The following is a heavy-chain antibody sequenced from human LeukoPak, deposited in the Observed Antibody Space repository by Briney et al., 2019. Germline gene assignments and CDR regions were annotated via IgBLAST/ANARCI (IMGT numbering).Heavy chain of an antibody. Sequence: GGSLRLSCAASGFTFSGSAMHWVRQASGKGGGGVGRIRSKANSYATAYAASVKGRFTISRDDSKNTAYLQMNSLKTEDTAVYYCTIAGITSYYYYMDVWGKGTTVTDSS. V-gene: IGHV3-73*01. CDR1: GFTFSGSA. J-gene: IGHJ6*03. D-gene: IGHD1-14*01. CDR3: TIAGITSYYYYMDV. CDR2: IRSKANSYAT.